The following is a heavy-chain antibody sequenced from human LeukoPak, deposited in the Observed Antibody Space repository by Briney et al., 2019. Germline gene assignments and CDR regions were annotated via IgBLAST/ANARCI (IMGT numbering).Heavy chain of an antibody. D-gene: IGHD1-26*01. Sequence: SETLSLTCAVYGGSFSGYYWSWIRQPPGKGLEWIGEINHSGSTNYNPSLKSRVTISVDTSKNQFSLKLSSVTAADTAVYYCARDDGRPWGQGTLVTVSS. V-gene: IGHV4-34*01. CDR2: INHSGST. CDR3: ARDDGRP. CDR1: GGSFSGYY. J-gene: IGHJ5*02.